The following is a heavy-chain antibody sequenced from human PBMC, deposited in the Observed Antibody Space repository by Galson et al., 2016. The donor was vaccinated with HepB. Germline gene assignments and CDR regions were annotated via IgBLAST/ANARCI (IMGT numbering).Heavy chain of an antibody. J-gene: IGHJ6*02. CDR1: GYSFTSYQ. V-gene: IGHV1-8*02. CDR2: MNPNSGNT. Sequence: SVKVSCKGSGYSFTSYQINWVRQATGQGLEWLGWMNPNSGNTLYAQKFQGRVTMTSDTSISTAYMELSSLTSEDTAIYYCARGVVCYGDRCTYTGMDVWGQGTTVTVSS. CDR3: ARGVVCYGDRCTYTGMDV. D-gene: IGHD2-21*02.